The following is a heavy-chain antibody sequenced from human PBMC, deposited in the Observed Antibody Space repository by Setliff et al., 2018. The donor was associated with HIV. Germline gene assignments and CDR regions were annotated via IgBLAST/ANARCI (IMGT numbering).Heavy chain of an antibody. V-gene: IGHV4-39*07. CDR2: IYYSGST. Sequence: SLTCTVSGGSISSSSYYWGWIRQPPGKGLEWIGSIYYSGSTYYNPSLKSRVTISVDTSKNQFSLKLSSVTAADTAVYYCARVEGATPDAFDIWGQGTMVTVS. CDR1: GGSISSSSYY. CDR3: ARVEGATPDAFDI. D-gene: IGHD1-26*01. J-gene: IGHJ3*02.